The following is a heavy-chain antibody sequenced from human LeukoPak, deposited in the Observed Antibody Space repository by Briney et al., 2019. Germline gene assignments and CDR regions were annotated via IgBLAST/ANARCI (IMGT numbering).Heavy chain of an antibody. CDR1: GYTFTSYG. D-gene: IGHD2-15*01. J-gene: IGHJ5*02. V-gene: IGHV1-18*01. CDR2: ISAYNGNT. CDR3: ARDRSRSGGSCYSGWFDP. Sequence: ASVKVSCKASGYTFTSYGISWVRQAPGQGLEWMGWISAYNGNTNYAQKLQGRVTMTTDTSTSTAYMELRSLRSDDTAVYYCARDRSRSGGSCYSGWFDPWGQGTLVTVSS.